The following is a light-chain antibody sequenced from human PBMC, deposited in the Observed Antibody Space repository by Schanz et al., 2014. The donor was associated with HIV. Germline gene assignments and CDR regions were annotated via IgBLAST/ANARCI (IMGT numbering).Light chain of an antibody. CDR2: GAS. V-gene: IGKV3-20*01. CDR3: QQYSNSPT. J-gene: IGKJ3*01. CDR1: QSVRSTY. Sequence: EIVLTQSPGTLSLYPGERATLSCRASQSVRSTYLAWYQQKPGQAPRLLIHGASTRATGIPGRFSGSGSGTDFTLTISSLEPEDFAVYYCQQYSNSPTFGPGTKVDIK.